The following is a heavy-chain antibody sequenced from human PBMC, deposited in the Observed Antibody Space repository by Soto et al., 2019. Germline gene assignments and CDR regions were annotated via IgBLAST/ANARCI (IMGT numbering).Heavy chain of an antibody. J-gene: IGHJ6*02. V-gene: IGHV3-30*19. D-gene: IGHD3-10*01. CDR1: GFAFRTYG. CDR3: SREGGFNIQDDYYYYGLHV. CDR2: ISYDGFNK. Sequence: QVHLVESGGGVVQPGMSLRLSCAATGFAFRTYGMHWVRRAPGKGLEWLAVISYDGFNKNHEDSVQGRFTISRDNSKSNLSLQMVSLRVEYTAVYYFSREGGFNIQDDYYYYGLHVWGHGTPGTVSS.